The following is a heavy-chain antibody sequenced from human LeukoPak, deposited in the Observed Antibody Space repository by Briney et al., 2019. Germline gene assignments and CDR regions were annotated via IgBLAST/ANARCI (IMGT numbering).Heavy chain of an antibody. CDR1: GFTFTGYH. J-gene: IGHJ5*02. Sequence: ASVKVSCNASGFTFTGYHIRWVRQAPGQGLEWMGWINPKSGGTNYAQKFQGRVTMTRDTSITTAYMELSRLRSDDTAVYYCARGFSGNFKRWFDPWGQGTLVTVSS. V-gene: IGHV1-2*02. CDR2: INPKSGGT. D-gene: IGHD5-12*01. CDR3: ARGFSGNFKRWFDP.